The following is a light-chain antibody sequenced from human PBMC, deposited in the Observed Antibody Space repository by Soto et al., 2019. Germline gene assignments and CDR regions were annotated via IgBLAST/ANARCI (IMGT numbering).Light chain of an antibody. CDR3: QQYDKWPHT. V-gene: IGKV3-15*01. CDR2: YAS. J-gene: IGKJ2*01. CDR1: QNLSRN. Sequence: EMVMTHSPATLSVSPGERATLSCRASQNLSRNLAWYQQQPGQAPRLLIFYASTRATGIPARFSGSGSGTDFTLTISSLQSEDFAVYYCQQYDKWPHTFGQGTKLEIK.